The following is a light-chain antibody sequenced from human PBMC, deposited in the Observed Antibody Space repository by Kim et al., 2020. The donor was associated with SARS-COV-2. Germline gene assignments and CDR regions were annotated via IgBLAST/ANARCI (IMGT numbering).Light chain of an antibody. Sequence: QSVLTQTPSASGTPGQRVTISCSGSSSNIGSNTINWFQQLPGTTPKLLIYDNNQRPSGVTDRFSGSKSGTSASLAISGLQSEDEADYYCAAWDDSLNGWVFGGGTQLTVL. V-gene: IGLV1-44*01. J-gene: IGLJ3*02. CDR2: DNN. CDR1: SSNIGSNT. CDR3: AAWDDSLNGWV.